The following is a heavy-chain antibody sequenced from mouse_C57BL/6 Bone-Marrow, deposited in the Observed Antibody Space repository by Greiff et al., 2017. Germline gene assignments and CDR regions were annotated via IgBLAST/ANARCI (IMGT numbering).Heavy chain of an antibody. CDR2: IDPENGDT. CDR1: GFNIKDDY. D-gene: IGHD2-3*01. J-gene: IGHJ2*01. Sequence: EVQLQQYGAELVRPGASVKLSCTASGFNIKDDYMHWVKQRPEQGLEWIGWIDPENGDTEYASKFQGKATITADTSSNTAYLQLSSLTSEDTAVYYCTKGGLLSFDYWGQGTTLTVSS. V-gene: IGHV14-4*01. CDR3: TKGGLLSFDY.